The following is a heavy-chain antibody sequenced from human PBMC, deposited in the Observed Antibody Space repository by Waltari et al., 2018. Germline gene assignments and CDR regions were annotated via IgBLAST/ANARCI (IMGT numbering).Heavy chain of an antibody. Sequence: EVQLVESGGGLVQPGGSLRLSCAASGFTFSSYAMSWVRQAPGKGLGWVSAMSGSGGSTYYADSVKGRFTISRDNSKNTLYLQMNSLRAEDTAIYYCAKDRDRDYYDSSGYYDAFDIWGQGTMVTVSS. V-gene: IGHV3-23*04. J-gene: IGHJ3*02. CDR1: GFTFSSYA. CDR2: MSGSGGST. CDR3: AKDRDRDYYDSSGYYDAFDI. D-gene: IGHD3-22*01.